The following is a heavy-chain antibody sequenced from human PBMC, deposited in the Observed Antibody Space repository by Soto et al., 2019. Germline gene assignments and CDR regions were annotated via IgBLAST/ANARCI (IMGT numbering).Heavy chain of an antibody. J-gene: IGHJ4*02. D-gene: IGHD6-13*01. V-gene: IGHV5-51*01. CDR1: GYSFPSYW. Sequence: PGESLKISCKGSGYSFPSYWIGWVREMPGKGLEGMGIIYPVYSDTRYSPSFQGQVTISADKPISTAYLQWSSLKASDSAMYYCAGVDDCSSWCEDDSFDYWGQGTLVTVSS. CDR3: AGVDDCSSWCEDDSFDY. CDR2: IYPVYSDT.